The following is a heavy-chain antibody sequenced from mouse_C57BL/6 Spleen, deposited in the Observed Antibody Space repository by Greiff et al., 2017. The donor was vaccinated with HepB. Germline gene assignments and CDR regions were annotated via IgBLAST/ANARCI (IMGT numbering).Heavy chain of an antibody. Sequence: QVQLQQSGPELVKPGASVKISCKASGYAFSSSWMNWVKQRPGKGLEWIGRIYPGDGDTNYNGKFKGKATLTAYKSSSTAYMQLSSLTSEDSAVYFCASGPWFAYWGQGTLVTVSA. J-gene: IGHJ3*01. CDR1: GYAFSSSW. D-gene: IGHD3-2*02. CDR3: ASGPWFAY. CDR2: IYPGDGDT. V-gene: IGHV1-82*01.